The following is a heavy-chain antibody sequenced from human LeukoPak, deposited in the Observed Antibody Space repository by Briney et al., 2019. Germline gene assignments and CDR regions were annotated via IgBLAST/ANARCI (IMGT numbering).Heavy chain of an antibody. D-gene: IGHD6-19*01. J-gene: IGHJ4*02. CDR1: GFTFSSYA. CDR2: ISGSGGST. Sequence: GVSLRLSCAASGFTFSSYAMSWVRQAPGKGLEWVSAISGSGGSTYYADSVKGRFTNSRDNSKNTLYLQMNSLRAEDTAVYYCAKDRGGWYGDYFDYWGQGTLVTVSS. CDR3: AKDRGGWYGDYFDY. V-gene: IGHV3-23*01.